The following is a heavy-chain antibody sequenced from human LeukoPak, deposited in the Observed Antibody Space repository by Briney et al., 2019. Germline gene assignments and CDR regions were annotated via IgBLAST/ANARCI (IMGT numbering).Heavy chain of an antibody. CDR2: ISGSGGST. J-gene: IGHJ4*02. Sequence: GGSLRLSCAASGFTFSSYAMSWVRQAPGKGLEWVSAISGSGGSTYYADSVKGRFTISRDNAKNPLYLQMNSLRAEDTAVYYCAKDTVVFITIFGVVTEAFDYWGQGTLVTVSS. CDR1: GFTFSSYA. V-gene: IGHV3-23*01. CDR3: AKDTVVFITIFGVVTEAFDY. D-gene: IGHD3-3*01.